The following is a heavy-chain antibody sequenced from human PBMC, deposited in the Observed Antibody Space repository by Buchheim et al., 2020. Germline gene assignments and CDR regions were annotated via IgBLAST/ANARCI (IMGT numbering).Heavy chain of an antibody. CDR2: IKQDGSEK. D-gene: IGHD3-22*01. CDR1: GFTFSSYW. Sequence: EVQLVESGGGLVQPGGSLRLSCAASGFTFSSYWMSWIRQAPGKGLEWVANIKQDGSEKYYVDSVKGRFTISRDNAKNSLYLQMNSLRAEDTAVYYCARDRGYYYDSLPPDVWGQGTT. CDR3: ARDRGYYYDSLPPDV. V-gene: IGHV3-7*03. J-gene: IGHJ6*02.